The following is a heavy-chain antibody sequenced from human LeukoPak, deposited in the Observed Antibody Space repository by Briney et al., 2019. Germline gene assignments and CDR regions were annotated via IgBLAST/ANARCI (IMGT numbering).Heavy chain of an antibody. J-gene: IGHJ4*02. CDR1: GYTFIGYY. Sequence: GASVKVSCKASGYTFIGYYMHWVRQAPGQGLEWMGWINPNSGGTNYAQKFQGRVTITADKSTSTAYMELSSLRSEDTAVYYCASGYDSSGYYPNDYWGQGTLVTVSS. V-gene: IGHV1-2*02. CDR2: INPNSGGT. CDR3: ASGYDSSGYYPNDY. D-gene: IGHD3-22*01.